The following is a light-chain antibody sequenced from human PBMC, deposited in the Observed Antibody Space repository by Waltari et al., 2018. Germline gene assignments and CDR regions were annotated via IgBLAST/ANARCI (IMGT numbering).Light chain of an antibody. CDR2: DAS. V-gene: IGKV1-33*01. Sequence: DIQMTQSPSSLSASVGDRVTITCQASEDISNRLVWFQQKPGQAPKLLIFDASSLQPGVPSRFRGSGSGTHFTFTISSLQPEDFATFYCQQFHDLPFTFGPGTTVDIK. J-gene: IGKJ3*01. CDR3: QQFHDLPFT. CDR1: EDISNR.